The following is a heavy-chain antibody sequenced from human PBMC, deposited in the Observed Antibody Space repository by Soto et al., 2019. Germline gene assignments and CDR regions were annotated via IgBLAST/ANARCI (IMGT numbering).Heavy chain of an antibody. CDR3: ASWDSSSWYGRVGGTEYYYYGMDV. CDR1: GYTFTGYY. J-gene: IGHJ6*02. Sequence: ASVXVXXKASGYTFTGYYMHWVRQAPGQGLEWMGWINPSSGGTNYAQKFQGRVTMTRDTSISTAYMELSRLRSDDTAVYYCASWDSSSWYGRVGGTEYYYYGMDVWGQGTTVTVSS. CDR2: INPSSGGT. V-gene: IGHV1-2*02. D-gene: IGHD6-13*01.